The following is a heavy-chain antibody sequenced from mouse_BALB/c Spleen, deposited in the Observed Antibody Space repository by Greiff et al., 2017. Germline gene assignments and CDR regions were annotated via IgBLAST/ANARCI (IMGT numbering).Heavy chain of an antibody. D-gene: IGHD1-1*01. V-gene: IGHV1-12*01. CDR1: GYTFTSYN. CDR2: IYPGNGDT. CDR3: AREATVVAGDY. J-gene: IGHJ2*01. Sequence: LQESGAELVKPGASVKMSCKASGYTFTSYNMHWVKQTPGQGLEWIGAIYPGNGDTSYNQKFKGKATLTADKSSSTAYMQLSSLTSEDSAVYYCAREATVVAGDYWGQGTTLTGSS.